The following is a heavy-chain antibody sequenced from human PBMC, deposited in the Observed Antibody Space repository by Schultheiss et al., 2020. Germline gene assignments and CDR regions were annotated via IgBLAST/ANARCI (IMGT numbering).Heavy chain of an antibody. D-gene: IGHD2-15*01. CDR1: GFTFDDYT. CDR2: ISWDGGST. V-gene: IGHV3-43*01. J-gene: IGHJ4*02. CDR3: ARVPTPFATEFDY. Sequence: GESLKISCAASGFTFDDYTMHWVRQAPGKGLEWVSLISWDGGSTYYADSVKGRFTISRDNAKNSLYLQMNSLRAEDTAVYYCARVPTPFATEFDYWGQGTLVTVSS.